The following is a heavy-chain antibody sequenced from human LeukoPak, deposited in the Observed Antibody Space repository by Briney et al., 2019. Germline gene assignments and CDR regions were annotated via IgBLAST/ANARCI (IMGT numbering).Heavy chain of an antibody. V-gene: IGHV3-20*04. D-gene: IGHD3-3*01. Sequence: GGSLRLSCAASGFTFSSYVMHWVRQAPGKGLEWVSGIKWNGGSTGYADSVKGRFTISRDNAKNSLYLQMNSLRAEDTALYYCARGGITIFGVITAPDYWGQGTLVTVSS. CDR1: GFTFSSYV. CDR2: IKWNGGST. J-gene: IGHJ4*02. CDR3: ARGGITIFGVITAPDY.